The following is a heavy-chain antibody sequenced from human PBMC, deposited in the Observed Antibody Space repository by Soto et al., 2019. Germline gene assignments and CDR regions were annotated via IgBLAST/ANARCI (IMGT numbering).Heavy chain of an antibody. V-gene: IGHV3-23*01. D-gene: IGHD6-19*01. J-gene: IGHJ4*02. CDR3: AKRTFIAVAGTLDY. Sequence: GSLRLSCVASGFTFSSYAMSWVRQAPGKGLEWVSAVSGSGDNTYYADSAKGRFTISRDNSKNTLYLQMSSLRAEDTALYYCAKRTFIAVAGTLDYWGQGTLVTVSS. CDR1: GFTFSSYA. CDR2: VSGSGDNT.